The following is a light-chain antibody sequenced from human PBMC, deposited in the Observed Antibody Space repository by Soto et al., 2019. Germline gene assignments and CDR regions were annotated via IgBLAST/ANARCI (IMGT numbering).Light chain of an antibody. Sequence: QAVVTQSPSASASLGASVKLTCTLSSGHSSYAIAWHRQQPEKGPRYLMKLDSDGSHTKGDAIPDRFSGSSSGAERYLTISSLQSEDEADYYCQTWGTGIHVVFGGGTKLTVL. CDR1: SGHSSYA. CDR3: QTWGTGIHVV. V-gene: IGLV4-69*01. J-gene: IGLJ2*01. CDR2: LDSDGSH.